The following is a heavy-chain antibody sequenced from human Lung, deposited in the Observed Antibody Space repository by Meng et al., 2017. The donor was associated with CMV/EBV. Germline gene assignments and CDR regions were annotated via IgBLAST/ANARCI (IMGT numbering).Heavy chain of an antibody. Sequence: ASVXVSXKASGYTFTGYYMHWVRQAPGQGPEWMGWINPNSGGTNYAQKFQGRVTMTRDTSISTAYMELSRLRSDDTAVYYCARDRVPAAFRDYGMDVWGQGXTVTVSS. D-gene: IGHD2-2*01. V-gene: IGHV1-2*02. CDR3: ARDRVPAAFRDYGMDV. CDR2: INPNSGGT. CDR1: GYTFTGYY. J-gene: IGHJ6*02.